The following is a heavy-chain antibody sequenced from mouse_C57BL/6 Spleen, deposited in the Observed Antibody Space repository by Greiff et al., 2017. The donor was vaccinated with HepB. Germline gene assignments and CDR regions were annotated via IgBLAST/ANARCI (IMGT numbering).Heavy chain of an antibody. CDR2: IYPGDGDT. CDR1: GYAFSSYW. V-gene: IGHV1-80*01. Sequence: VMLVESGAELVKPGASVKISCKASGYAFSSYWMNWVKQRPGKGLEWIGQIYPGDGDTNYNGKFKGKATLTADKSSSTAYMQLSSLTSEDSAVYFCARVWHYSNFHWYFDVWGTGTTVTVSS. CDR3: ARVWHYSNFHWYFDV. J-gene: IGHJ1*03. D-gene: IGHD2-5*01.